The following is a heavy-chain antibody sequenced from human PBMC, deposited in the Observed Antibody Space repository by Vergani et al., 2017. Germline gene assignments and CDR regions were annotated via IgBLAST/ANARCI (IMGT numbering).Heavy chain of an antibody. V-gene: IGHV5-51*01. Sequence: EVQLVQSGAEVKKPRESLKISCQGSGYTFTNYWIGWVRQMPGKGLEWMGVIYPGDSNTRYSPSFQGQVTISADKSINTAYLQWSSLEASDTAMYYCARHPYTPLCTSIDCPRWVDPWGQGTLVTVSS. D-gene: IGHD2-8*01. CDR1: GYTFTNYW. J-gene: IGHJ5*02. CDR3: ARHPYTPLCTSIDCPRWVDP. CDR2: IYPGDSNT.